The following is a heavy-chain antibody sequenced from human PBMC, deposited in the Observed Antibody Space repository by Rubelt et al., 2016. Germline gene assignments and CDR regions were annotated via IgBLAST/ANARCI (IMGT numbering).Heavy chain of an antibody. CDR1: GGSFSGYY. CDR3: ARRGGQSSGFFDFDY. CDR2: INYSGRT. D-gene: IGHD3-22*01. V-gene: IGHV4-34*01. J-gene: IGHJ4*02. Sequence: QVQLQQWGAGLLKPSETLSLTCAVYGGSFSGYYWSWIRQPPGKGLEWIGEINYSGRTNHNPSLKNRVTISVDTSKNQFSLKLNSGPAADTAVYYCARRGGQSSGFFDFDYWGQGFLVTVSS.